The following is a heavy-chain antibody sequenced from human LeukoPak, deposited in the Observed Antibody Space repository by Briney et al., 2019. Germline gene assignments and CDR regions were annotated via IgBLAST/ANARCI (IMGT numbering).Heavy chain of an antibody. V-gene: IGHV4-59*01. CDR3: ASERYCSGGSCYSDAFDI. Sequence: SETLSLTCTVSGGSISTYYWNWIRQPPGKGLEWIGYIYYSGSTNYNPSLKSRVTISVDTSKNQFSLKLSSVTAADTAVYYCASERYCSGGSCYSDAFDIWGQGTMVTVSS. J-gene: IGHJ3*02. D-gene: IGHD2-15*01. CDR2: IYYSGST. CDR1: GGSISTYY.